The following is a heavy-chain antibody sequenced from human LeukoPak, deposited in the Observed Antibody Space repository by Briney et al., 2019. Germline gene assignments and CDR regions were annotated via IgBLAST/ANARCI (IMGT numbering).Heavy chain of an antibody. CDR1: GFTFDNYA. Sequence: GWALTLSCAASGFTFDNYAMGWVRQAPGKGPEWVSNIFSSGDGTLYADSVKGRFTISRNNSKNTLYLQMNSLRVEDTALYYCAKRKVPASLGEAFDIWGQGTMVTVSS. CDR2: IFSSGDGT. D-gene: IGHD3-16*01. V-gene: IGHV3-23*01. CDR3: AKRKVPASLGEAFDI. J-gene: IGHJ3*02.